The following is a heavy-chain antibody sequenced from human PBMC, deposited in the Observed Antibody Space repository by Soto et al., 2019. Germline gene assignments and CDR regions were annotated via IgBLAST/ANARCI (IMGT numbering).Heavy chain of an antibody. CDR1: GASIGSSY. Sequence: SETLSLTCTVSGASIGSSYWSWIRQSPGKGLEWIGYVYYTGSTKDNPSLKRRATISTDTSKNQLSLKVASVTAADTAVYYCARGYYDSNGQSNTFDIWGQGTMVTVSS. D-gene: IGHD3-22*01. J-gene: IGHJ3*02. CDR3: ARGYYDSNGQSNTFDI. CDR2: VYYTGST. V-gene: IGHV4-59*01.